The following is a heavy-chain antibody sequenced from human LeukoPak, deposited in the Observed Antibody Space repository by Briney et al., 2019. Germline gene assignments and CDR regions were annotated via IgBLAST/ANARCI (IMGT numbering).Heavy chain of an antibody. D-gene: IGHD3-10*01. V-gene: IGHV4-30-2*01. CDR3: ARSRQASGLFSS. Sequence: SETLSLTCTVSGYAIISGGFSWNWIRRPPGKGLEWIGCIYDRGPAHYNPSLKSRFTISVDRPKNQFFLNVTSLTAADTAVYYCARSRQASGLFSSWGQGTLVVVSS. CDR2: IYDRGPA. J-gene: IGHJ5*02. CDR1: GYAIISGGFS.